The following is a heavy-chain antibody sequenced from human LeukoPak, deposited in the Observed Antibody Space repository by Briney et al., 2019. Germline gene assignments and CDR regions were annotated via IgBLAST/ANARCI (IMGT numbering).Heavy chain of an antibody. CDR3: ARDREDTAMALGG. CDR1: GGTFSSYA. CDR2: IIPIFGTA. V-gene: IGHV1-69*13. D-gene: IGHD5-18*01. Sequence: GVSVKVSCKASGGTFSSYAISWARQAPGQGLEWMGGIIPIFGTANYAQKFQGRVTITADESTSTAYMELSSLRSEDTAVYYCARDREDTAMALGGWGQGTLVTVSS. J-gene: IGHJ4*02.